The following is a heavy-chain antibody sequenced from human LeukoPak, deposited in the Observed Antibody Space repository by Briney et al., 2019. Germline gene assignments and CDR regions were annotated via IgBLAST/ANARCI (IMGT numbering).Heavy chain of an antibody. D-gene: IGHD6-19*01. CDR1: GYTFTGYY. V-gene: IGHV1-2*02. CDR2: INANSGGI. Sequence: ASVKVSCKASGYTFTGYYMHWVRQAPGQGLEWIGWINANSGGINYAQKFQGRVTMTRDTSISTAYMELSRLRSDDTAVYYCARDLGSGWSFDYWGQGTLVTVSS. CDR3: ARDLGSGWSFDY. J-gene: IGHJ4*02.